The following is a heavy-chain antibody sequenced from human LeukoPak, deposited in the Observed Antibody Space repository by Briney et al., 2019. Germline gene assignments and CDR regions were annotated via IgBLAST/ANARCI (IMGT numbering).Heavy chain of an antibody. CDR2: INPNSGGT. V-gene: IGHV1-2*04. CDR1: VYTFTGYY. CDR3: ARGVSRAYYDFWSGYGSGNWFDP. Sequence: GASVKVSCKASVYTFTGYYMHWVRQAPGQGLEWMGWINPNSGGTNYAQKFQGWVTMTRDTSISTAYMELSRLRSDDTAVYYCARGVSRAYYDFWSGYGSGNWFDPWGQGTLVTVSS. D-gene: IGHD3-3*01. J-gene: IGHJ5*02.